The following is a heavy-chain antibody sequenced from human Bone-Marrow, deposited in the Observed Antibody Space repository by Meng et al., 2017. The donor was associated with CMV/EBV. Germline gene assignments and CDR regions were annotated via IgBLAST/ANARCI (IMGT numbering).Heavy chain of an antibody. CDR2: IYSGGST. CDR1: GFTVSSNY. J-gene: IGHJ6*02. CDR3: AGMGDEYYYYGMDV. V-gene: IGHV3-53*01. Sequence: GESLKISCAASGFTVSSNYMSWVRQAPGKGLEWVSVIYSGGSTYYADSVKGRFTISRDNSKNTLYLQMNSLRAEDMAVYYCAGMGDEYYYYGMDVWGQGTTVTVSS. D-gene: IGHD3-16*01.